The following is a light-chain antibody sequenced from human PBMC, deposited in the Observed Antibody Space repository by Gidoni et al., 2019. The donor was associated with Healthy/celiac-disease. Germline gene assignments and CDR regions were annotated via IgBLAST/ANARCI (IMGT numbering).Light chain of an antibody. CDR2: GAS. Sequence: EIELTQSPGTLSLSTGERPTIPCRASQSVSSSYLAWYQQKPGQAPRLLIYGASSRATGIPDRFSGSGSGTDFTLTISRLEPEDFAVYYCQQSETFGQGTKVEIK. CDR3: QQSET. V-gene: IGKV3-20*01. J-gene: IGKJ1*01. CDR1: QSVSSSY.